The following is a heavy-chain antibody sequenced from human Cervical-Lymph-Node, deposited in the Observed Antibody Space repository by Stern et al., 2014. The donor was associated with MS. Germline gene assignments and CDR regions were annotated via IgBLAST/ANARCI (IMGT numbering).Heavy chain of an antibody. D-gene: IGHD3-22*01. CDR3: ARGTSHYDSSGTDF. Sequence: QLVQSGGGVVQPGTSLRLSCEASGFTFSSYGMHWVRQAPGKGLECGAVFSYDGISKYYADSVSGRFTLSRDNYKNTLYLQMDSLRDGDTAVYYCARGTSHYDSSGTDFWGQGTLVTVSS. V-gene: IGHV3-30*03. CDR2: FSYDGISK. J-gene: IGHJ4*02. CDR1: GFTFSSYG.